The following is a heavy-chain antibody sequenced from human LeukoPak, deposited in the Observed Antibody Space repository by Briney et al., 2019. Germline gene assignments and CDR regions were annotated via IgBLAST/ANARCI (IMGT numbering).Heavy chain of an antibody. V-gene: IGHV4-39*01. J-gene: IGHJ4*02. CDR3: ARHGEDLITMIGFDY. CDR2: IYYSGNT. Sequence: SETLSLTYTVSGVSISSSNSYWGWIRQPPGKGLEWIGSIYYSGNTYYNASLKSQVSISIDTSKNQFSLRLTSVTAADTAVYYCARHGEDLITMIGFDYWGQGTLVTVSS. CDR1: GVSISSSNSY. D-gene: IGHD3-22*01.